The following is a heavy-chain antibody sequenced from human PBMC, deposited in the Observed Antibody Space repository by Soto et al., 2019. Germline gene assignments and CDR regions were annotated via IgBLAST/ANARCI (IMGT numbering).Heavy chain of an antibody. Sequence: ASVKVSCKTSGYTFTSYGVSWVRQAPGQGLEWVGWISGYNGNTNYAQKLQGRVTMTTDTSTATAYMEFRGLRSDDTAIYYCARGYFYYWGQGTLVTVSS. V-gene: IGHV1-18*04. CDR2: ISGYNGNT. J-gene: IGHJ4*02. CDR3: ARGYFYY. CDR1: GYTFTSYG.